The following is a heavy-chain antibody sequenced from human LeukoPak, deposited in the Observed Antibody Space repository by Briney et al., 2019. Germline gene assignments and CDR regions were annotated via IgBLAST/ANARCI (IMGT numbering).Heavy chain of an antibody. J-gene: IGHJ4*02. D-gene: IGHD6-13*01. CDR2: MNPISGNT. V-gene: IGHV1-8*03. Sequence: GASVKVSCKASGYTFTSYDINWVRQATGQGLEWMGWMNPISGNTGYAQKFQGRVTITRNTSISTAYMELSSLRSEDTAVYYCARYSSWDFDYWGQGTLVTVSS. CDR1: GYTFTSYD. CDR3: ARYSSWDFDY.